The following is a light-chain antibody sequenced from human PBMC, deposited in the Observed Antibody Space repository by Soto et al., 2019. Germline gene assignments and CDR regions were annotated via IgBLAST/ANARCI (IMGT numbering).Light chain of an antibody. Sequence: EIVLTQSPGTLSLSPGERATLSCRASQSVSGNYLAWYRQKPGQAPRLLIYDASSRATGIPDRFSGSGPGTDFNLTISSLEPENLTVYYYQQYGGSPPWTFGQGTKVEIK. CDR3: QQYGGSPPWT. CDR1: QSVSGNY. J-gene: IGKJ1*01. V-gene: IGKV3-20*01. CDR2: DAS.